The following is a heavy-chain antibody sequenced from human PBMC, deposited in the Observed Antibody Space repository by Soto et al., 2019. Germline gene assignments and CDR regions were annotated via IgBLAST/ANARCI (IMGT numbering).Heavy chain of an antibody. D-gene: IGHD5-18*01. V-gene: IGHV3-48*02. Sequence: PGGSLRLSCAASGFTFSSHSINWVRQAPGKGLEWVSYISGSGATKYYEDPAKGRFTISRVNATNSLYLQMSSLSDEDTAVYYCARAIRGFSYVVDYWGQGTLVTVSS. CDR1: GFTFSSHS. CDR3: ARAIRGFSYVVDY. CDR2: ISGSGATK. J-gene: IGHJ4*02.